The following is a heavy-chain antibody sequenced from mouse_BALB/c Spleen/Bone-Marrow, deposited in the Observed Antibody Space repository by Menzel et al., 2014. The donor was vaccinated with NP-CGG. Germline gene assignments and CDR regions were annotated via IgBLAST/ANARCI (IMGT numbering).Heavy chain of an antibody. J-gene: IGHJ2*01. V-gene: IGHV1-63*02. CDR3: ARRGTGVDY. D-gene: IGHD4-1*01. CDR2: IYPGGGYT. Sequence: VKLMESGAELVRPGTSVKISCKASGYTFTNYWLGWVKQRPGHGLEWIGDIYPGGGYTNYNEKFKGKATLTADTSSSTACMQLSSLTSEDSAVYFCARRGTGVDYWGQGTTLTVSS. CDR1: GYTFTNYW.